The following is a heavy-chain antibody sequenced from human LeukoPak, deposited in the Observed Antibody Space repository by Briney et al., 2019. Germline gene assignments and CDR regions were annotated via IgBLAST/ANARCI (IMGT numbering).Heavy chain of an antibody. V-gene: IGHV3-15*07. CDR3: ATDRRYHWE. J-gene: IGHJ4*02. CDR2: VKSKADGGTI. Sequence: PGGSLRLSCAASGSIFSTAWMNWVRQAPGKGLEWVGRVKSKADGGTIDYAAPVKGRFIISRDDSKNTLYLQMNSLKTEDTAVYFCATDRRYHWEWGQGTLVTVSS. D-gene: IGHD1-20*01. CDR1: GSIFSTAW.